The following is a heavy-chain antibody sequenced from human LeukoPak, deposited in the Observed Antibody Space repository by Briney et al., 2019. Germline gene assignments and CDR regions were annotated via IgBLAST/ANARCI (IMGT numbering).Heavy chain of an antibody. CDR1: GLTFSSFA. Sequence: PGGSLRLSCAASGLTFSSFAMSWVRQAPGKGLEWVSAISGSGGSTFYADSVKGRFTISRDNSKNTLFLQMNGLRAEDTAVYYCAKDRSCSGSSCNVGSWGQGTMVTVSS. J-gene: IGHJ3*01. D-gene: IGHD2-2*01. CDR3: AKDRSCSGSSCNVGS. V-gene: IGHV3-23*01. CDR2: ISGSGGST.